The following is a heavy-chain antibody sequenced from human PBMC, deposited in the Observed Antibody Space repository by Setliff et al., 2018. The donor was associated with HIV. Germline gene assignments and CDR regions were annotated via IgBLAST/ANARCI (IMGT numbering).Heavy chain of an antibody. CDR3: ARGAPVVNDY. CDR1: GYTFTSYD. Sequence: ASVKVSCKASGYTFTSYDINWVRQATGQGLEWMGWMNPNSCNTGYAQKFQGRVTMTRDTSISTAYMELRSLTSEDTALYFCARGAPVVNDYWGQGTLVTVSS. J-gene: IGHJ4*02. V-gene: IGHV1-8*01. CDR2: MNPNSCNT.